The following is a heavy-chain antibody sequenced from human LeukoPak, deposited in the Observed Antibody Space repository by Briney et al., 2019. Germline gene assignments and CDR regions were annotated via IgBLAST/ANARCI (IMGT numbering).Heavy chain of an antibody. Sequence: SETLSLTCTVSGGSISSYYWSWIRQPPGKGLEWIGYIYYSGSTNYNPSLKSRVTISVDTSKNQFSLKLSSVTAADTAVYYCARHPTTYYDILTGYPNYYYYGMDVWGQGTTVTVSS. CDR3: ARHPTTYYDILTGYPNYYYYGMDV. J-gene: IGHJ6*02. D-gene: IGHD3-9*01. CDR1: GGSISSYY. CDR2: IYYSGST. V-gene: IGHV4-59*08.